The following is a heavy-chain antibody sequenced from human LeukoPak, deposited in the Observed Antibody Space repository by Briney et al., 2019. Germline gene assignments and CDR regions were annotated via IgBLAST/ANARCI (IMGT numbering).Heavy chain of an antibody. Sequence: PSETLSLTYAVYGGSFSGYYWSWIRQPPGKGLEWTGEINHSGSTNYNPSLKSRVTISVDTSKNQFSLTLSSVTAADTAVYYCARYYGDYAGSTQGPFDYWGQGTLVTVSS. J-gene: IGHJ4*02. CDR3: ARYYGDYAGSTQGPFDY. D-gene: IGHD4-17*01. V-gene: IGHV4-34*01. CDR2: INHSGST. CDR1: GGSFSGYY.